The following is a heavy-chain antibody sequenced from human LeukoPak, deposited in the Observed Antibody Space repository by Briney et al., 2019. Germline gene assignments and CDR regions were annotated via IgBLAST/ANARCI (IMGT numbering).Heavy chain of an antibody. D-gene: IGHD4-23*01. Sequence: ASVTVSCKASGYTFTGYYMHWVRQAPGQGLEWMGWINPNSGGTNYAQKFQGRVTMTRDTSISTAYMELSRLRSDDTAVYYCSIAVVRNWFDPWGQGTLVTVSS. V-gene: IGHV1-2*02. CDR1: GYTFTGYY. CDR3: SIAVVRNWFDP. J-gene: IGHJ5*02. CDR2: INPNSGGT.